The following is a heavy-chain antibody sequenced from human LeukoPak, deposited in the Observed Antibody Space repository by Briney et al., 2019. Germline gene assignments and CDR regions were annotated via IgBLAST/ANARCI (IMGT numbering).Heavy chain of an antibody. CDR3: TTDEDWNYARKDV. J-gene: IGHJ6*02. D-gene: IGHD1-7*01. V-gene: IGHV3-15*04. CDR1: GLTFNYAW. Sequence: GGSLRLSCAASGLTFNYAWMSWVRQVPGKGLEWVGQTVSEIDGGTTDYAAPVKGRFTISRDDSKSTLYLQMNSLKIEDTAVYYCTTDEDWNYARKDVWGQGATVIVSS. CDR2: TVSEIDGGTT.